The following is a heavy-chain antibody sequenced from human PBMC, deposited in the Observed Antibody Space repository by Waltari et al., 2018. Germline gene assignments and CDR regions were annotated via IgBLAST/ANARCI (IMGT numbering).Heavy chain of an antibody. CDR1: GFTFSNYD. J-gene: IGHJ4*02. CDR3: AKDGNARFLEWLLHFDF. CDR2: ILGSGETT. V-gene: IGHV3-23*01. Sequence: EVQLLESGGGLVHPGGSLSLSCEALGFTFSNYDMRWVRQAPGKGLEWVSTILGSGETTYYADSPKGRFTISRDNSKNTLYLQINSLRAEDTAVYYCAKDGNARFLEWLLHFDFWGQGSLVTVSS. D-gene: IGHD3-3*01.